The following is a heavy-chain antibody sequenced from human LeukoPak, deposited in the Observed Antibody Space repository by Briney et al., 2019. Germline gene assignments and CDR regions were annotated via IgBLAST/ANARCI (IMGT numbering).Heavy chain of an antibody. CDR1: GGSISSNNW. Sequence: SETLSLTCAVSGGSISSNNWWGWVRQPPGKGLEWIGEIYHSGSPNYNPCLKSRVTISVDKSRNHFSLNLSSVTAADTAVYYCARVNINNWHSCDYWGQGTLVTVSS. CDR3: ARVNINNWHSCDY. V-gene: IGHV4-4*02. J-gene: IGHJ4*02. CDR2: IYHSGSP. D-gene: IGHD1-1*01.